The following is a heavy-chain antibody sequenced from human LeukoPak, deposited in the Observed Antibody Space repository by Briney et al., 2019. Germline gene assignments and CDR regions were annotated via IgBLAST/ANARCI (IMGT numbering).Heavy chain of an antibody. J-gene: IGHJ4*02. CDR2: ISAYNGNT. Sequence: ASVKVSCKASGYTFTSYGISWVRQAPGQGLEWMGWISAYNGNTNYAQKLQGRVTMTTDTSTSTAYMELRSLRSDDTAVYYCAKGADSSGYFGLGDRGQGTLVTVSS. CDR3: AKGADSSGYFGLGD. V-gene: IGHV1-18*01. D-gene: IGHD3-22*01. CDR1: GYTFTSYG.